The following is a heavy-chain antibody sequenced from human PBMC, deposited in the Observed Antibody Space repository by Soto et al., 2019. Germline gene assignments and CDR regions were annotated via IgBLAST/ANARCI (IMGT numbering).Heavy chain of an antibody. V-gene: IGHV4-30-4*01. CDR1: GGTIISGHCI. J-gene: IGHJ4*02. Sequence: SETLSLTCMVSGGTIISGHCIWRWNRQPPAKCLEWLGCIVYTGSTYYSPSLKRRASMLMDTSKTLFSRRLMSLTAADTAVYFCARVEATLYRHYDFAYRGKGAPVTGSS. CDR3: ARVEATLYRHYDFAY. CDR2: IVYTGST. D-gene: IGHD5-12*01.